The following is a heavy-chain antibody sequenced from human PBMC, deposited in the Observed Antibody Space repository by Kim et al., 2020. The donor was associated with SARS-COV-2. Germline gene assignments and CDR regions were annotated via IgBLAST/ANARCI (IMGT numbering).Heavy chain of an antibody. CDR2: IIPIFGTA. V-gene: IGHV1-69*13. CDR1: GGTFSSYA. J-gene: IGHJ3*02. CDR3: ARTDGYGSGSGDAFDI. D-gene: IGHD3-10*01. Sequence: SVKVSCKASGGTFSSYAISWVRQAPGQGLEWMGGIIPIFGTANYAQKFQGRVTITADESTSTAYMELSSLRSEDTAVYYCARTDGYGSGSGDAFDIWGQGTMVTVSS.